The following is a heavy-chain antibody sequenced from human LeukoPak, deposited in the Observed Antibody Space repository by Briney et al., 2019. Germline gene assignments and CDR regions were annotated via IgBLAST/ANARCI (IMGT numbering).Heavy chain of an antibody. Sequence: SQTLSLTCTVSGGSISSGSYYWSWIRQPAGKGLEWIGRIYTSGSTNYNPSLKSRVTISVDTSKNQFSLKLSSVTAADTAVYYCARTKQQLADYYYYYYMDVWGKGTTVTVSS. V-gene: IGHV4-61*02. CDR1: GGSISSGSYY. CDR3: ARTKQQLADYYYYYYMDV. J-gene: IGHJ6*03. D-gene: IGHD6-13*01. CDR2: IYTSGST.